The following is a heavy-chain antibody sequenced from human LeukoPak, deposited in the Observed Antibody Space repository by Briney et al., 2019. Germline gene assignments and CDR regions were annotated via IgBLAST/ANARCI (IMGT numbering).Heavy chain of an antibody. J-gene: IGHJ5*02. CDR3: ARRHITSTLISGNRFDP. V-gene: IGHV4-34*01. CDR2: INHSGST. D-gene: IGHD2-15*01. Sequence: KPSETLSLTCAVYGGSFSGYYWSWIRQPPGKGLEWIGEINHSGSTNYNPSLKSRVTISVDTSKNQFSLKLSSVTAADTAVYYCARRHITSTLISGNRFDPWGQGTLVTVSS. CDR1: GGSFSGYY.